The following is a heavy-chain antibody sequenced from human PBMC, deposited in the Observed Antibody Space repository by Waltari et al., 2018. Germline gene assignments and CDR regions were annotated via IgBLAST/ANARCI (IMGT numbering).Heavy chain of an antibody. CDR3: ASAARQWLVRDAFDI. J-gene: IGHJ3*02. CDR1: GGPISSYY. Sequence: QVQLQESGPGLVKPSETLSLPCTVSGGPISSYYWSWIRQPAGKGLEWIGRIYTSGSTNYNPSLKSRVTMSVDTSKNQFSLKLSSVTAADTAVYYCASAARQWLVRDAFDIWGQGTMITVSS. D-gene: IGHD6-19*01. CDR2: IYTSGST. V-gene: IGHV4-4*07.